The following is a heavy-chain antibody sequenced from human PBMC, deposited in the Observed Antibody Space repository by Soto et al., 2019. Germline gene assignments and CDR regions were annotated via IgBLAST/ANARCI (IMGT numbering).Heavy chain of an antibody. CDR3: ARRKAQGQLWLSWYYFDY. V-gene: IGHV4-31*03. CDR1: GGSISSGGYY. CDR2: INYSGST. Sequence: PSETLSLTCTVSGGSISSGGYYWSWIRQHPGKGLEWIGYINYSGSTYYNPSLKSRVTISVDTSKNQFSLKLSSVTAADTAVYYCARRKAQGQLWLSWYYFDYWGQGTLVTVSS. J-gene: IGHJ4*02. D-gene: IGHD5-18*01.